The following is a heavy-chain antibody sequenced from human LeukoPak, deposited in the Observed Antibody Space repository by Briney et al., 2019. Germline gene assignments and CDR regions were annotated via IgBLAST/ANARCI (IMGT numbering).Heavy chain of an antibody. J-gene: IGHJ4*02. CDR2: IYYSGTT. CDR1: GGSISSSTYY. Sequence: SETLSLTCTVSGGSISSSTYYWGWIRRPPRKGLEWIGSIYYSGTTYYNPSLKSRVTVSVDTSKNQFSLNLSSVTAADTAVYYCVRGSTLRHYQYWGQGTLVTVSS. CDR3: VRGSTLRHYQY. D-gene: IGHD3-16*01. V-gene: IGHV4-39*01.